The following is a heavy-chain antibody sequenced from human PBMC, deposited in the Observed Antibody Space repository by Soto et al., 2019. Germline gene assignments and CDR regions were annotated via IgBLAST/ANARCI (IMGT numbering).Heavy chain of an antibody. CDR2: IYYSGST. CDR1: CGSISSGDYY. Sequence: SETLSLTCTVSCGSISSGDYYWSWIRQPPGKGLEWIGSIYYSGSTYYNPSLKSRVTISVDTSKNQFSLKLSSVTAADTAVYYCAKGGSGSYSNAFDIRGQGTMVTVSS. V-gene: IGHV4-39*01. CDR3: AKGGSGSYSNAFDI. D-gene: IGHD3-10*01. J-gene: IGHJ3*02.